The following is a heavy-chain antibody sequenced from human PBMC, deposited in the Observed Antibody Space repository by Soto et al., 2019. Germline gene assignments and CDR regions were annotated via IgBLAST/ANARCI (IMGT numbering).Heavy chain of an antibody. D-gene: IGHD3-3*01. V-gene: IGHV3-9*01. Sequence: DVQLVESGGGLVQPGRSLRLSCAASGFTFDDYAMHWVRQAPGKGLEWVSGISWNSGSIGYADSVKGRFTISRDNAKNSLYLQMNSLRAEDTALYYCAKGDFWVVWGKGTTVTVSS. J-gene: IGHJ6*04. CDR3: AKGDFWVV. CDR1: GFTFDDYA. CDR2: ISWNSGSI.